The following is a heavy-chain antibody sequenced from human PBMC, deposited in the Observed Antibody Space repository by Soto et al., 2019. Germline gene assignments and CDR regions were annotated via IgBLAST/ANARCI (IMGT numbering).Heavy chain of an antibody. V-gene: IGHV3-53*04. J-gene: IGHJ6*03. CDR2: IYSGGST. D-gene: IGHD3-16*01. CDR1: GFTVSSNY. Sequence: ESGGGLVQPGGSLRLSCAASGFTVSSNYMSWVRQAPGKGLEWVSVIYSGGSTYYADSVKGRFTISRHNSKNTLYLQMNSLRAEDTAVYYCAREIDGGPYYYMDVWGKGTTVTVSS. CDR3: AREIDGGPYYYMDV.